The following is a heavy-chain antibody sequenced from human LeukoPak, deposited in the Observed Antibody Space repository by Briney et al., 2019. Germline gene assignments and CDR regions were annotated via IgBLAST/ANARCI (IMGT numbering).Heavy chain of an antibody. CDR2: ISAYNGNT. V-gene: IGHV1-18*01. CDR1: GYTFTSYG. J-gene: IGHJ5*02. D-gene: IGHD2-2*01. Sequence: ASVKVSCKASGYTFTSYGISWVRQAPGQGLEWMGWISAYNGNTNYAQKLQGRVTMTTDTSTSTAYMELRSLRSDDTAVYYCAREGYCSSTSCYGVDPWGQGTLVTVSS. CDR3: AREGYCSSTSCYGVDP.